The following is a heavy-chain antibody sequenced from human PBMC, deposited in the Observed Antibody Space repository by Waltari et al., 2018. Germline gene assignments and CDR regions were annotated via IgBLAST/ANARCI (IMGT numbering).Heavy chain of an antibody. CDR2: INPKRGGT. CDR1: GYTFTGYY. CDR3: ARGGNYYDILTGYSNGHDY. Sequence: QVQLVQSGAEVKKPGASVKVSCKASGYTFTGYYMHWVRQAPGQGLEWMGWINPKRGGTNSAQKFQGRVTMTRDTSISTAYMELSRLRSDDTAVYYCARGGNYYDILTGYSNGHDYWGQGTLVTVSS. D-gene: IGHD3-9*01. J-gene: IGHJ4*02. V-gene: IGHV1-2*02.